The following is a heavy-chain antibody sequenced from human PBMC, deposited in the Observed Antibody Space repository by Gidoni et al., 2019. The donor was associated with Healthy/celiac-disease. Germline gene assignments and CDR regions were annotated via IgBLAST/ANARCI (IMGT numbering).Heavy chain of an antibody. D-gene: IGHD2-15*01. CDR3: ARDRRIEDQNGMDV. CDR1: GFAFSRFT. CDR2: ISGSNAYI. V-gene: IGHV3-21*01. J-gene: IGHJ6*02. Sequence: EVQLVESGGGLVKPGGSLKLSCAASGFAFSRFTMNWVRQAPGQGLEWVSSISGSNAYIYYAESVKGRFTISRDNAKNSVYLQMNGLRVEDTAVYYCARDRRIEDQNGMDVWGQGTTVIVSS.